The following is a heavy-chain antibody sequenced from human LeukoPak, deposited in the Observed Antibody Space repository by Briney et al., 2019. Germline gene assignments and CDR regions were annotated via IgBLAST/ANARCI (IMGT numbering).Heavy chain of an antibody. CDR3: AKPRPNYYDSSGFYSYFDY. J-gene: IGHJ4*02. V-gene: IGHV3-23*01. Sequence: GGSLRLSCAASGFTVSSNYISWVRQAPGKGLEWVSAMSGSGDSTYYADSVKGRFTISRDNSKNTLYLQMNSLRAEDTAVYYCAKPRPNYYDSSGFYSYFDYWGQGTLVTVSS. CDR1: GFTVSSNY. CDR2: MSGSGDST. D-gene: IGHD3-22*01.